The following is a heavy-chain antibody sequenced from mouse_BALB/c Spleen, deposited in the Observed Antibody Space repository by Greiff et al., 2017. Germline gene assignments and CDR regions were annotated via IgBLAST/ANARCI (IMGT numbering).Heavy chain of an antibody. D-gene: IGHD1-1*01. J-gene: IGHJ3*01. CDR3: ARVGTYYYGSSHFAY. V-gene: IGHV3-6*02. CDR2: ISYDGSN. CDR1: GYSITSGYY. Sequence: EVQLQQSGPGLVKPSQSLSLTCSVTGYSITSGYYWNWIRQFPGNKLEWMGYISYDGSNNYNPSLKNRISITRDTSKNQFFLKLNSVTTEDTATYYCARVGTYYYGSSHFAYWGQGTLVTVSA.